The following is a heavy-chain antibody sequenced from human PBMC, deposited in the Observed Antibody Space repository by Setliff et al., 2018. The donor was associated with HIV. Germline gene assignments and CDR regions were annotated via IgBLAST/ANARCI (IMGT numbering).Heavy chain of an antibody. CDR2: IYHSGTT. V-gene: IGHV4-38-2*02. CDR1: GASISSGHY. CDR3: ARHGAYEAYYDYMDV. Sequence: SETLSLTCTVSGASISSGHYWGWIRQPPGKGLEWIGGIYHSGTTYDNPSLKSRVTISVDTSKNQFSLKLSSVTAADTAVYYCARHGAYEAYYDYMDVWGKGTTVTVSS. J-gene: IGHJ6*03. D-gene: IGHD5-12*01.